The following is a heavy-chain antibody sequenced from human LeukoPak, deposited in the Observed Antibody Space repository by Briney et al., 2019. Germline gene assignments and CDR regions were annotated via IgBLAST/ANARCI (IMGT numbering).Heavy chain of an antibody. Sequence: ASVKVSCKASGYTFTGYFIHWVRQAPGQGLEWMGWINPNSGGTYYAQKFQGRGTMTRDTSISTAYMDLSRLTSDDTAVYYCASTLAAGTSYFDYWGQGTLVTVSS. V-gene: IGHV1-2*02. J-gene: IGHJ4*02. CDR3: ASTLAAGTSYFDY. D-gene: IGHD6-13*01. CDR1: GYTFTGYF. CDR2: INPNSGGT.